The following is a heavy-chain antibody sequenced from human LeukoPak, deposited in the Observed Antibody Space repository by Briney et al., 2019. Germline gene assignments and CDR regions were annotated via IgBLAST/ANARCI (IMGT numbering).Heavy chain of an antibody. CDR2: IKSKTDGGTT. V-gene: IGHV3-15*01. Sequence: GGSLRLSCAASGFTFSNAWMSWVRQAPGKGLEWVGRIKSKTDGGTTDYAAPVKGRFTISRDDSKNTLYLQMNSVKTEDTAVYYCTTLPNYDFWSGQSDYWGQGTLLTVSS. D-gene: IGHD3-3*01. J-gene: IGHJ4*02. CDR3: TTLPNYDFWSGQSDY. CDR1: GFTFSNAW.